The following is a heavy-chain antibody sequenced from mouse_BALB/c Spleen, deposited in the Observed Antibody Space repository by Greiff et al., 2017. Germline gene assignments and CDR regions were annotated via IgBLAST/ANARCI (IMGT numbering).Heavy chain of an antibody. CDR2: IDPSDSET. CDR1: GYTFTSYW. CDR3: SREGGDY. V-gene: IGHV1-69*02. Sequence: QVQLQQPGAELVKPGAPVKLSCKASGYTFTSYWMNWVKQRPGRGLEWIGRIDPSDSETHYNQKFKDKATLTVDKSSSTAYIQLSSLTSEDSAVYYCSREGGDYWGQGTTLTVSS. J-gene: IGHJ2*01.